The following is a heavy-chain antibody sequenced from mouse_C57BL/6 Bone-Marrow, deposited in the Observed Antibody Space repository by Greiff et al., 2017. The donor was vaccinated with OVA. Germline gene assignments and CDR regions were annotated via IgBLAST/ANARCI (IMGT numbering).Heavy chain of an antibody. D-gene: IGHD4-1*01. CDR3: ARRWAAFFYAMDY. CDR2: IYPGNGDT. V-gene: IGHV1-12*01. J-gene: IGHJ4*01. CDR1: GYTFTSYN. Sequence: QVQLQQPGAELVRPGASVKMSCKASGYTFTSYNMHWVKQTPRQGLEWIGAIYPGNGDTSYNEKFKGKATLTVDKSSSTAYMQLSSLTSEASAVYFCARRWAAFFYAMDYWGQRTSVTVSS.